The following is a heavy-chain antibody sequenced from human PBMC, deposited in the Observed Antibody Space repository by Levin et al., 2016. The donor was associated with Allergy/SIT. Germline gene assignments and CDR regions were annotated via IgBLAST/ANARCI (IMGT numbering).Heavy chain of an antibody. CDR2: ISAYNGNT. J-gene: IGHJ4*02. D-gene: IGHD3-3*01. CDR3: ARDTYDFWSGYPHGHDDY. V-gene: IGHV1-18*01. Sequence: ASVKVSCKASGYTFTSYGISWVRQAPGQGLEWMGWISAYNGNTNYAQKLQGRVTMTTDTSTSTAYMELRSLRSDDTAVYYCARDTYDFWSGYPHGHDDYWGQGTLVTVSS. CDR1: GYTFTSYG.